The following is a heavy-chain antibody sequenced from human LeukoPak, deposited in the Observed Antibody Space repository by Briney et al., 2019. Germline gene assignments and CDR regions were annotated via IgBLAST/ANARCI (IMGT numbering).Heavy chain of an antibody. CDR3: ARKTDSGGQGDY. J-gene: IGHJ4*02. CDR1: GLTFSMPP. CDR2: IQNDGNSK. Sequence: GGSLRLSCAASGLTFSMPPMDWVRQAPGKGLEWVAFIQNDGNSKNYADSVRGRFTISRDNSKNTLYLQMNSLRAEDTAVYYCARKTDSGGQGDYWGPGTLVTVSS. D-gene: IGHD3-22*01. V-gene: IGHV3-30*02.